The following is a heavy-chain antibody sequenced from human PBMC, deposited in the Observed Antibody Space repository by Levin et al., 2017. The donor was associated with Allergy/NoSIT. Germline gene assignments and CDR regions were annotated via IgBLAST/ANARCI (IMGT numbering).Heavy chain of an antibody. V-gene: IGHV3-30-3*01. Sequence: PGGSLRLSCAASGFTFSSYAMHWVRQTPGKGLEWVAVISYDGSNKYYADSVKGRFTISRDNSKNTLYLQMNSLRAEDTAVYYCARDAAAVADTNLVDYWGQGTLVTVSS. CDR2: ISYDGSNK. D-gene: IGHD6-19*01. J-gene: IGHJ4*02. CDR3: ARDAAAVADTNLVDY. CDR1: GFTFSSYA.